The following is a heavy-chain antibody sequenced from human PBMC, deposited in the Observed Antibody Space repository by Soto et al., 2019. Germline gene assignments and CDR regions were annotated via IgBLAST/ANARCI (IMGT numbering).Heavy chain of an antibody. V-gene: IGHV3-23*01. CDR1: GFTFSSYA. Sequence: PGGSLRLSCAASGFTFSSYAMSWVRQAPGKGLEWVSAISGSGGSTYYADSVKGRFTISRDNSKNTLYLQMNSLRAEDTAVYYCAKSTLYSSSNYYYGMDVWGQGTTVTVSS. CDR2: ISGSGGST. J-gene: IGHJ6*02. CDR3: AKSTLYSSSNYYYGMDV. D-gene: IGHD6-6*01.